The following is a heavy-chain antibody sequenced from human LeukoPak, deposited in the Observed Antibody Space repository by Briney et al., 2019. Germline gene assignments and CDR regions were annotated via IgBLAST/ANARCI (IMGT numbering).Heavy chain of an antibody. V-gene: IGHV4-59*01. J-gene: IGHJ3*02. Sequence: SETLSLTCTISGGSITSYYWSWIRQPPGKGLEWIGYIYYSGSANYNPSLKSRVTISVDTSKNQFSLKLSSVTAADTAVYYCARATKRQLLGAFDIWGQGTMVTVSS. CDR3: ARATKRQLLGAFDI. D-gene: IGHD1-1*01. CDR2: IYYSGSA. CDR1: GGSITSYY.